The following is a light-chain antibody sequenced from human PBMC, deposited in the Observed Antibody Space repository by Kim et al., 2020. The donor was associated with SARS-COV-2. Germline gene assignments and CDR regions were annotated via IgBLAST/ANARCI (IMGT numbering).Light chain of an antibody. CDR1: SNDVGGYYS. CDR3: CSYAGGYTWV. CDR2: DVT. J-gene: IGLJ3*02. V-gene: IGLV2-11*01. Sequence: SALTQPRSVSGSPGQTVAISCTGTSNDVGGYYSVYWYQQHPGKAPRLMIYDVTKRPSGVPDRFSGSKSADTASLTITGLQADDEADYYCCSYAGGYTWVFGGGTQLTVL.